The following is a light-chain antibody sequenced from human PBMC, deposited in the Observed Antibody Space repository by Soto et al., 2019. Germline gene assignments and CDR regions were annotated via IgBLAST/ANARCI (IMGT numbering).Light chain of an antibody. CDR2: GAP. Sequence: EIVLTQSPGTLSLSPGERATLSCRASQSVSSSYLAWYQQKPGQAPRLLIRGAPSRATGIPDRFSGSGSETDFALAISRLEPEDFAVYYCQQYARSPITFGQGTRLEIK. J-gene: IGKJ5*01. V-gene: IGKV3-20*01. CDR1: QSVSSSY. CDR3: QQYARSPIT.